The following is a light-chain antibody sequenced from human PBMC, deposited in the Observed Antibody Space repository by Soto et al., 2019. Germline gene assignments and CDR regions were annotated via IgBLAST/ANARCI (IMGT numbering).Light chain of an antibody. Sequence: DIVMTQSPLSLPVIPGEPASISCWSSQSLLDSNGNNHLNWYLQKPGQSPQVLIYLGSNRASGVSDRFSGSGSGTDFTLKISRVEAEDVGVYYCMQALQTPLPFGQGTRLEIK. CDR2: LGS. V-gene: IGKV2-28*01. CDR3: MQALQTPLP. J-gene: IGKJ5*01. CDR1: QSLLDSNGNNH.